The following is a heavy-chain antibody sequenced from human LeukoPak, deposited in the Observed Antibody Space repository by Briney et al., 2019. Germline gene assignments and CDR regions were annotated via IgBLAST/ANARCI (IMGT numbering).Heavy chain of an antibody. J-gene: IGHJ3*02. CDR3: AKGFRSGWSYDAFDI. V-gene: IGHV3-9*03. CDR2: ISWNSGSI. D-gene: IGHD6-19*01. Sequence: GGSLRLSCAASGFTFYDYAMHWVRQAPGKGLEWVSGISWNSGSIGYADSVKGRFTISRDNAKNSLYLQMNSLRAEDMALYYCAKGFRSGWSYDAFDIWGQGTMVTVSS. CDR1: GFTFYDYA.